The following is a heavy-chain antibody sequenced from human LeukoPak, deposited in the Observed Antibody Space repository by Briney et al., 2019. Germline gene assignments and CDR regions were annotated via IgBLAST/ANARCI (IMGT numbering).Heavy chain of an antibody. CDR1: GFTFSSYA. CDR2: ISGSGGST. J-gene: IGHJ3*02. V-gene: IGHV3-23*01. CDR3: ARAKRNGFDI. Sequence: GGSLRLSCAAFGFTFSSYAMSWVRQAPGKGLEWVSAISGSGGSTYYADSVKGRFTISRDNTKNSLYLQMNSLRAEDTAVYYCARAKRNGFDIWGQGTMVTVSS.